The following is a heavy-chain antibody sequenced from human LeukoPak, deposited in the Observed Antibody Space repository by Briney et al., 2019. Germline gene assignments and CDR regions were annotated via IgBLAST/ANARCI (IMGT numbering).Heavy chain of an antibody. CDR2: IYHSGNT. CDR3: ARQGGSYWDWFDP. CDR1: GSSINSVYS. V-gene: IGHV4-38-2*02. Sequence: SETLSLTCTVFGSSINSVYSWGWIRQPPGKGLDWIGSIYHSGNTYYNPSLKSRVTISVDTSKNQFSLKLSSVTAADTAVYYCARQGGSYWDWFDPWGQGTLVTVSS. J-gene: IGHJ5*02. D-gene: IGHD2-15*01.